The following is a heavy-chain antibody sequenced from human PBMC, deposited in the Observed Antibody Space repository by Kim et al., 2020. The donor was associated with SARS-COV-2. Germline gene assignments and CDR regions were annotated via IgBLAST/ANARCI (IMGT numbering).Heavy chain of an antibody. Sequence: GGSLRLSCAASGFTVSSNYMSWVRQAPGKGLEWVSVIYSCGSTYYADSVKGRFTISRDNSKNTLYLQMNSLRAEDTAVYYCARDVVTGQWPIYYYYGMDVSGQGTTVTVSS. CDR1: GFTVSSNY. J-gene: IGHJ6*02. CDR3: ARDVVTGQWPIYYYYGMDV. V-gene: IGHV3-66*01. CDR2: IYSCGST. D-gene: IGHD6-19*01.